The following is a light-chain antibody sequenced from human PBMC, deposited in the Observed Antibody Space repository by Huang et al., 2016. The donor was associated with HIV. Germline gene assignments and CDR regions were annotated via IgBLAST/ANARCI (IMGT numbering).Light chain of an antibody. CDR2: GAS. CDR3: QQYNNWPPLLT. CDR1: QSRNNN. J-gene: IGKJ4*01. V-gene: IGKV3-15*01. Sequence: EIVLTQSPATLSLSPGERAALSCRANQSRNNNLAWYQQQPGQSPRLLVYGASTRATGIPARFRGRGSGTEFTLTISSLQSEDFAVYDCQQYNNWPPLLTFGGGTKVEIK.